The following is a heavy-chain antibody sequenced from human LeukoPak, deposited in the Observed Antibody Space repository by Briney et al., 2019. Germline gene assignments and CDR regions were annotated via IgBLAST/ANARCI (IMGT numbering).Heavy chain of an antibody. V-gene: IGHV3-30*18. CDR3: AKVVVEDSSGYYYVDYYYYGTDV. J-gene: IGHJ6*02. CDR1: GFTFSSYG. Sequence: PGGSLRLSCAASGFTFSSYGMHWVRQAPGKGLEWVAVISYDGSNKYYADSVKGRFTISRDNSKNTLYLQMNSLRAEDTAVYYCAKVVVEDSSGYYYVDYYYYGTDVWGQGTTVTVSS. CDR2: ISYDGSNK. D-gene: IGHD3-22*01.